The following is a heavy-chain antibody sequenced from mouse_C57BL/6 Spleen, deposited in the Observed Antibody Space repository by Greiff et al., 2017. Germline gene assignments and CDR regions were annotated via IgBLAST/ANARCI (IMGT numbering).Heavy chain of an antibody. D-gene: IGHD1-3*01. CDR1: GYTFTSYG. Sequence: QVQLQQSGAELVRPGASVKLSCKASGYTFTSYGISWVKQRPGQGLEWIGAIFPRSGNTYYNANFKGKATMTAEKSSSTAYMQLSSLTSEDSAVYFWARSSKGYCAMDYWGQGTSVTVAS. CDR3: ARSSKGYCAMDY. J-gene: IGHJ4*01. V-gene: IGHV1-81*01. CDR2: IFPRSGNT.